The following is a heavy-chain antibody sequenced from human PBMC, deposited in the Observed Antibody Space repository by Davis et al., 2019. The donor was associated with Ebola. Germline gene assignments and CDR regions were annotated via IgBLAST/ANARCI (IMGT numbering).Heavy chain of an antibody. CDR1: GFTFISYG. CDR2: ILYDGSNK. Sequence: PGGSLRLPCAASGFTFISYGMHWVRQAPGKGLEWVTFILYDGSNKYYADSVQGRFTISGDNSKNTLYLQMNSLRAEDTAVYYCTKDALGYYFDYWGQGTLVTVSS. V-gene: IGHV3-30*02. J-gene: IGHJ4*02. CDR3: TKDALGYYFDY.